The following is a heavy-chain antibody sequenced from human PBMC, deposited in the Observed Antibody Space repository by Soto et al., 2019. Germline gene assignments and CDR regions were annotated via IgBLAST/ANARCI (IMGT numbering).Heavy chain of an antibody. CDR3: ARDPLTDIVVVGYGMDV. V-gene: IGHV1-2*02. J-gene: IGHJ6*02. D-gene: IGHD2-2*01. CDR2: INPNSGGT. Sequence: ASVKVSCKASGYTFTGYYMHWVRQAPGQGLEWMGWINPNSGGTNYAQKFQGRVTMTRDTSISTAYMELSRLRSDDTAVYYCARDPLTDIVVVGYGMDVWGQGTTVTVSS. CDR1: GYTFTGYY.